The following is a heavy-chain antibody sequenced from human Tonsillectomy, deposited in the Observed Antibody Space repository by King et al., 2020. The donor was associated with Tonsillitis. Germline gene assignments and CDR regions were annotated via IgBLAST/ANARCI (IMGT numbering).Heavy chain of an antibody. CDR1: GYIFTSYA. V-gene: IGHV1-3*01. D-gene: IGHD4-17*01. Sequence: QLVQSGAEVKTPGASVKVSCKASGYIFTSYAMHWVRQAPGQRLEWMGWINAGNGNTKYSQKFQARVTITRDTSASTAYMELSSLRSEDTAVYYCARDNYGDYVFDYWGQGILVTVSS. CDR3: ARDNYGDYVFDY. J-gene: IGHJ4*02. CDR2: INAGNGNT.